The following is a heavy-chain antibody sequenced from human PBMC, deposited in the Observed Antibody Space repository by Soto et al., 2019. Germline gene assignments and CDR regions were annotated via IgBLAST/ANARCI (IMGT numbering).Heavy chain of an antibody. V-gene: IGHV2-5*01. CDR2: IYWSGDE. Sequence: SGPTLVNPTQTLTLTCSFSGFSLSTSGVGVGWIRQSPGKALEWLALIYWSGDEHYRPSLKSRLSITKDTSKNHVVLIMTNMDPVGTATYYCARGVATLPVFAFDIWGQGTMVTVSS. CDR1: GFSLSTSGVG. J-gene: IGHJ3*02. CDR3: ARGVATLPVFAFDI. D-gene: IGHD6-6*01.